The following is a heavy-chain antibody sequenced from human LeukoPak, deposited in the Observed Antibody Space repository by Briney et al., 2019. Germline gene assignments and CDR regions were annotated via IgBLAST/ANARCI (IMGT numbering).Heavy chain of an antibody. J-gene: IGHJ4*02. CDR1: GYGFTSYW. Sequence: GESLKISCKGSGYGFTSYWIAWVRQMPGKGLEWMGIISPGDSDTRYSPSFQGQVTISADKSITTAYLQWSSLKASDTAMYYCARRYGSRSYMDYWGQGTLVTVSS. V-gene: IGHV5-51*01. D-gene: IGHD3-10*01. CDR2: ISPGDSDT. CDR3: ARRYGSRSYMDY.